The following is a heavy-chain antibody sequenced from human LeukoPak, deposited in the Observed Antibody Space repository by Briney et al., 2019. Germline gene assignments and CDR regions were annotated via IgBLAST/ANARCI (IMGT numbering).Heavy chain of an antibody. D-gene: IGHD3-10*01. J-gene: IGHJ4*02. Sequence: GGSLILSCAASGFTFSSYWMSWVRQAPGKGLEWVANIKQDGSEKYYVDPVKGRFTISRDNAKNSLYLQMNSLRAEDTAVYYCARDKLTMVRGVLVFDYWGQGTLVTVSS. CDR1: GFTFSSYW. V-gene: IGHV3-7*01. CDR2: IKQDGSEK. CDR3: ARDKLTMVRGVLVFDY.